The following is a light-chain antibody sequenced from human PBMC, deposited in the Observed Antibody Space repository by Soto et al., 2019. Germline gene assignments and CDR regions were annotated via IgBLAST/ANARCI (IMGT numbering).Light chain of an antibody. J-gene: IGKJ1*01. CDR3: QHYTLYSAS. V-gene: IGKV1-5*01. Sequence: DIHMTQSPSTLSASVGDRVTISCRASQNIFTYLAWYQQKPGKAPKLLIVDASTLQSGVPPRFSGSGSGPEFTLTISSLQPDDFATYYCQHYTLYSASFGPGTKV. CDR2: DAS. CDR1: QNIFTY.